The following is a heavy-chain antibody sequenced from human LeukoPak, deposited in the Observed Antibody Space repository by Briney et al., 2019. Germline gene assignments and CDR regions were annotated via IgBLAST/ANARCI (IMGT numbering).Heavy chain of an antibody. CDR3: ARERDNNWFDP. V-gene: IGHV4-30-4*08. Sequence: SETLSLTCTVSGGSISSGDYYWSWIRQPPGKGLEWIGYIYYSGSTYYNPSLKSRVTISVDTSKNQFSLKLSSVTAADTAVYYCARERDNNWFDPWGQGTLVTVSS. J-gene: IGHJ5*02. CDR1: GGSISSGDYY. D-gene: IGHD2-15*01. CDR2: IYYSGST.